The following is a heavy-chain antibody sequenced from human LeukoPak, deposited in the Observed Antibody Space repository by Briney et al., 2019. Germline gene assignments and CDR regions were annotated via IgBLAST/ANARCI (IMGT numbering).Heavy chain of an antibody. D-gene: IGHD3-3*01. J-gene: IGHJ6*03. CDR2: INHSGST. Sequence: SETLSLTCAVYGGSFSGYYWSWIRQPPGKGLEWIGEINHSGSTNYNPSLKSRVTISVDTSKNQFSLKLSSVTAADTAVYYCASRELTYYDFWSGPHYYYYYMDVWGKGTTVTVSS. V-gene: IGHV4-34*01. CDR1: GGSFSGYY. CDR3: ASRELTYYDFWSGPHYYYYYMDV.